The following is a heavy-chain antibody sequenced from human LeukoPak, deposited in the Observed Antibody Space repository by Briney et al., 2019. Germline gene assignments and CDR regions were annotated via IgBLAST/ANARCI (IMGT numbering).Heavy chain of an antibody. Sequence: SQTLSLTCALSGDSVSSNSAAWNWIRQSPSRGLEWLGRTYYRSKWYNDYAVSVKSRITINPDTSKNQFSLQLNSVTPEDTAVYYCARDQLHGGRSVPYSSGWYSLYYYGMDVWGQGTTVTVSS. CDR3: ARDQLHGGRSVPYSSGWYSLYYYGMDV. V-gene: IGHV6-1*01. CDR2: TYYRSKWYN. CDR1: GDSVSSNSAA. D-gene: IGHD6-19*01. J-gene: IGHJ6*02.